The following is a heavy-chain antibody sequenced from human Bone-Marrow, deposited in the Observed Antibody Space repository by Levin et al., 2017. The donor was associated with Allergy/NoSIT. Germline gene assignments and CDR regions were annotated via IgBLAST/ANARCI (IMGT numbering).Heavy chain of an antibody. CDR2: IYYSGST. CDR3: ARTTGGGEYSSSHFDY. CDR1: GGSISNYY. V-gene: IGHV4-59*08. D-gene: IGHD5-18*01. J-gene: IGHJ4*02. Sequence: SETLSLTCTVSGGSISNYYWSWIRRPPGKGLEWIGYIYYSGSTNYNPSLKSRVTISVDTSKNQFSLELSSVTAADTAVYYCARTTGGGEYSSSHFDYWGQGTLVTVSS.